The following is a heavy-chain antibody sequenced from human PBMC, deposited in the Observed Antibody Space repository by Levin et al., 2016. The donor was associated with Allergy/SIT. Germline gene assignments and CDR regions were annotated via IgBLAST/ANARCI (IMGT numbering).Heavy chain of an antibody. D-gene: IGHD2-15*01. CDR3: ARDRCSGANCVKGWAYYGLDV. Sequence: SETLSLTCTVSGGSISTYYWSWIRQPPGKGLEWIGYVYYTGYTKYNPSLKSRVTISVDTSKNQFSLELTSVTAADTALYYCARDRCSGANCVKGWAYYGLDVWGQGTTVTVSS. CDR2: VYYTGYT. CDR1: GGSISTYY. J-gene: IGHJ6*02. V-gene: IGHV4-59*01.